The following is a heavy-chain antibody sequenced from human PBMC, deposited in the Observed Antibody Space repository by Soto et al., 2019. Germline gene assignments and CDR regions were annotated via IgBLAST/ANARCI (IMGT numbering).Heavy chain of an antibody. D-gene: IGHD3-10*01. Sequence: QITLKESGPTLVKPTQTLTLTCTFSGFSIRTSGVGVGWIRQPPGKALEWLALVYWDDDKRYSPSLKNRLTITKGTSTNQVVLTMTNMDPADTATYFCAHSHVLLSFAFDSWGQGTLVSVSS. V-gene: IGHV2-5*02. J-gene: IGHJ4*02. CDR3: AHSHVLLSFAFDS. CDR1: GFSIRTSGVG. CDR2: VYWDDDK.